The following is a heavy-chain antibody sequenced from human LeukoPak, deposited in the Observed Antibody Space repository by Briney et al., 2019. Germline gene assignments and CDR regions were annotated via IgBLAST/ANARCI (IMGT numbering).Heavy chain of an antibody. Sequence: SETLSLTCTVSGGSISYYYWSWIRQPPGKGLEWIGYIYYSGSTNYNPSLKSRVTISVDTSKNQFSLKLSSVTAADTAVYYCARREPPPGDAFDIWGQGTMVTVSS. J-gene: IGHJ3*02. CDR3: ARREPPPGDAFDI. V-gene: IGHV4-59*08. CDR2: IYYSGST. CDR1: GGSISYYY. D-gene: IGHD1-14*01.